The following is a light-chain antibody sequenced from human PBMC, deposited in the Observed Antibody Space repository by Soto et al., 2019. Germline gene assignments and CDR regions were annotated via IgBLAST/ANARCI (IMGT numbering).Light chain of an antibody. V-gene: IGKV1-39*01. CDR3: QETSSIT. CDR2: GAS. J-gene: IGKJ4*01. CDR1: QRIGSY. Sequence: EIQMTQSPSSLSASVGDRVTITCRASQRIGSYLNWYRQKTGKAPEVLIYGASNLQDGVPSRFSGSGSGTDFTLTIDGLQPDDFATCYCQETSSITFGAGTKVEI.